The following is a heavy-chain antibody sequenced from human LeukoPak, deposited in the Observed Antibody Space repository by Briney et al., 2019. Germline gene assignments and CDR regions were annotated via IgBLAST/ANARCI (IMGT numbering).Heavy chain of an antibody. V-gene: IGHV4-31*11. J-gene: IGHJ6*02. CDR1: GGSFSGYY. D-gene: IGHD1-7*01. CDR3: ALELTPYGMDV. Sequence: SETLSLTCAVYGGSFSGYYWSWIRQHPGKGLEWIGYIYYSGSTYYNPSLKSRVTISVDTSKNQFSLKLSSVTAADTAVYYCALELTPYGMDVWGQGTTVTVSS. CDR2: IYYSGST.